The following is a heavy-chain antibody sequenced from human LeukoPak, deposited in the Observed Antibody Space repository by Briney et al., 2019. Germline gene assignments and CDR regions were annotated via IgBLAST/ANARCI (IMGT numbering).Heavy chain of an antibody. D-gene: IGHD1-26*01. V-gene: IGHV3-21*01. J-gene: IGHJ4*02. Sequence: GGSLRLSCAASGFTFSSYSMNWVRQAPGKGLEWVSSISSSSSYIYYADSVKGRFTISRDNAKNSLYLQMNSLRAEDTAVYYCARKSNSGSYHDASLPGDYWGQGTLVTVSS. CDR2: ISSSSSYI. CDR1: GFTFSSYS. CDR3: ARKSNSGSYHDASLPGDY.